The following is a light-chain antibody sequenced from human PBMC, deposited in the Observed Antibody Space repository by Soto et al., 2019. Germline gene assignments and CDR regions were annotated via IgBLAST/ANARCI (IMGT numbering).Light chain of an antibody. CDR3: QQRSNWHLT. CDR1: QSVSSH. Sequence: EIMLTQSPATLSLSPGERATLSCRASQSVSSHLAWYQQKPGQAPRLLIYDASNRATGIPARFSGSGSGADFTLTISSLEPEDFAVYYCQQRSNWHLTFGGGTKVDIK. J-gene: IGKJ4*01. CDR2: DAS. V-gene: IGKV3-11*01.